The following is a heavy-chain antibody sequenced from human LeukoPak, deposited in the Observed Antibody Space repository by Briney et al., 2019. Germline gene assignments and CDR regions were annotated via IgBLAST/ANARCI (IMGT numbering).Heavy chain of an antibody. D-gene: IGHD6-19*01. CDR3: AREGSGWYLFDY. Sequence: PGGSLRLSCAASGFTFSSYWMHWVRHGPGKGLVWVSHINSDGSSSSYADSVKGRFTISRDNAKNSLYLQMNSLRAEDTAFYYCAREGSGWYLFDYWGQGTLVTVSS. CDR1: GFTFSSYW. J-gene: IGHJ4*02. V-gene: IGHV3-74*01. CDR2: INSDGSSS.